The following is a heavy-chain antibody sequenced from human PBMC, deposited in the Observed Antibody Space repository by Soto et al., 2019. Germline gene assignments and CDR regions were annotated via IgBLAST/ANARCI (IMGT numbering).Heavy chain of an antibody. D-gene: IGHD3-22*01. V-gene: IGHV1-18*01. CDR2: ISAYNGNT. J-gene: IGHJ4*02. Sequence: ASVKVSCKASGYTFTSYGISWVRQAPGQGREWMGWISAYNGNTNYAQKLQGRVTMTTDTSTSTAYMELRSLRSDDTAVYYCARAVHYYDSSGYYLTPNFYFDYWGQGTLVTVSS. CDR1: GYTFTSYG. CDR3: ARAVHYYDSSGYYLTPNFYFDY.